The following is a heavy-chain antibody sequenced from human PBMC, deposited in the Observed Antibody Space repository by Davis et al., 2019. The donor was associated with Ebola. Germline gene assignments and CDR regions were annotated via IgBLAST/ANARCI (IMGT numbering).Heavy chain of an antibody. CDR2: ILYDGSSK. D-gene: IGHD2-21*02. V-gene: IGHV3-30-3*01. CDR3: AREIPAVVTTGFDY. Sequence: GGSLRLSCAASGFSFSSHAMHWVRQAPGKGLEWVSVILYDGSSKYSADSVKGRFTISRDNSDNMLYLQMNSLRAEDTAVYYCAREIPAVVTTGFDYWGQGTLVTVSS. J-gene: IGHJ4*02. CDR1: GFSFSSHA.